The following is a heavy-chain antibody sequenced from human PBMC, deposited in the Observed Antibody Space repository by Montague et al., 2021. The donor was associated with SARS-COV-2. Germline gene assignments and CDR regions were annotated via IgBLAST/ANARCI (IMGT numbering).Heavy chain of an antibody. J-gene: IGHJ4*02. CDR2: IYYNTGNT. V-gene: IGHV4-59*01. D-gene: IGHD5-12*01. CDR3: ARGTGYDYYFDC. Sequence: SETLSLTCTVSGDSIRESHWSWIRQPPGKGLEWIGYIYYNTGNTNYNPSLQSRVTISLDTSKNQFSLNLRSVTAADTALYFCARGTGYDYYFDCWGLGTLVTVSS. CDR1: GDSIRESH.